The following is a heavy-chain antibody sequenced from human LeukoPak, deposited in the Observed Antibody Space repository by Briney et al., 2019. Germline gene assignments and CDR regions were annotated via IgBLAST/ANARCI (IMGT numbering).Heavy chain of an antibody. J-gene: IGHJ2*01. CDR2: ISSNEGST. V-gene: IGHV3-64*01. CDR1: GFTFSTYA. Sequence: PGGSLRLSCAASGFTFSTYAMHWVRQAPGKGLEYVSAISSNEGSTYYANSAKGSFTISKDNSKNTLYLQMGSLRAEDMAVYYCARDDFGRGCFDLWGRGTLVAVSS. CDR3: ARDDFGRGCFDL. D-gene: IGHD3-3*01.